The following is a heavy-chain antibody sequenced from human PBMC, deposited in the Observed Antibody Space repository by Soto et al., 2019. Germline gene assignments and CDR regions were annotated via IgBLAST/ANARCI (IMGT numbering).Heavy chain of an antibody. CDR1: GFTFSNAW. V-gene: IGHV3-15*01. Sequence: GGSLRLSCAASGFTFSNAWMSWVRQAPGKGLEWVGRIKSKTDGGTTDYAAPVKGRFTISRDDSKNMLYLQMNSLKTEDTAVYYCSGYYSYAFDIWGQGTMVTVSS. CDR2: IKSKTDGGTT. CDR3: SGYYSYAFDI. J-gene: IGHJ3*02. D-gene: IGHD3-22*01.